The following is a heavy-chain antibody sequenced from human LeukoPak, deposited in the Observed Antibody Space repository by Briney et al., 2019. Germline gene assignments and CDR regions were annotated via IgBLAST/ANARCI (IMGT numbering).Heavy chain of an antibody. CDR1: GFTVSSNY. Sequence: GGSLRLSCAASGFTVSSNYMSWVRQPAGKGLEWVSVLYSGGATFYADSVKGRFTISRDTSKNTLYLQMNDLRADDTAVYYCTKLKGWYGEGFFDYLGQGTLVTVSS. D-gene: IGHD6-19*01. CDR3: TKLKGWYGEGFFDY. V-gene: IGHV3-53*01. J-gene: IGHJ4*02. CDR2: LYSGGAT.